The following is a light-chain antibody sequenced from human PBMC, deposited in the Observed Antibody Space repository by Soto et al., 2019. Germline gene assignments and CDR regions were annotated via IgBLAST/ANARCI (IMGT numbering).Light chain of an antibody. CDR1: QSVSSRS. V-gene: IGKV3-20*01. J-gene: IGKJ3*01. Sequence: EIVLTQSPGTLSLSPGERATLSCRASQSVSSRSLAWYQQKPGQAPRLLIYGASSRATGIPDRFSGSGSGTDFTLTISRLESEDSAVYYCQQYGSSPFTSGPGTKVDIK. CDR2: GAS. CDR3: QQYGSSPFT.